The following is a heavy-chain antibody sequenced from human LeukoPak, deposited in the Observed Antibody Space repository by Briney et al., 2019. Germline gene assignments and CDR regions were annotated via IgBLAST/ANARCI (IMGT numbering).Heavy chain of an antibody. J-gene: IGHJ3*02. D-gene: IGHD1-26*01. V-gene: IGHV4-39*07. Sequence: SETLSLTCTVSGGSISSSSYYWGWIRQPPGKGLEWIGSIYYSGSTYYNPSLNSRVTILVDTSKNQFSLTLTSVTAADTAVYFCARAPLSGTYYTDAFDIWGQGTMVTVSS. CDR2: IYYSGST. CDR3: ARAPLSGTYYTDAFDI. CDR1: GGSISSSSYY.